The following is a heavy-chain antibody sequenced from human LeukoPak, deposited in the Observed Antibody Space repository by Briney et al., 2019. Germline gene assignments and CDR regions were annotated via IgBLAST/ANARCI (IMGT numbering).Heavy chain of an antibody. Sequence: GGSLRLSCAASGFTVSTNYMSWVRQAPGKGLEWVSVIYSGGSTYYADSVKGRFTISRDNSKNTLYLQMNSLRAEDTAVYYCARGPITIFGGGGVDYWGQGTLVTVSS. CDR2: IYSGGST. CDR3: ARGPITIFGGGGVDY. V-gene: IGHV3-66*01. J-gene: IGHJ4*02. CDR1: GFTVSTNY. D-gene: IGHD3-3*01.